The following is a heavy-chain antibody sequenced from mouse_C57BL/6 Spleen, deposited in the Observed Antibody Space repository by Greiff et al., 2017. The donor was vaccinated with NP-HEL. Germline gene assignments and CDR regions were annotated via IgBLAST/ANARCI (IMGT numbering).Heavy chain of an antibody. CDR3: ARKGVTLRYYAMDY. D-gene: IGHD2-2*01. J-gene: IGHJ4*01. V-gene: IGHV5-17*01. CDR2: ISSGSSTI. Sequence: EVQGVESGGGLVKPGGSLKLSCAASGFTFSDYGMHWVRQAPGKGLEWVAYISSGSSTIYYADTVKGRFTISRDNAKNTLFLQMTSLRSEDTAMYYYARKGVTLRYYAMDYWGQGTSVTVSS. CDR1: GFTFSDYG.